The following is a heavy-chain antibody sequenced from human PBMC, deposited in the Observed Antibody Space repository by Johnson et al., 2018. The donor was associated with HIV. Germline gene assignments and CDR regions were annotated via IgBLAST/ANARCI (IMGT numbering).Heavy chain of an antibody. CDR1: GFRFDDYG. CDR3: ASPDPNVVVTVGDVKDAFD. D-gene: IGHD2-21*02. V-gene: IGHV3-20*04. Sequence: VQLVESGGTVVRPGGSLRLSCAVSGFRFDDYGMSWVRQAPGKGLEWVSGINWNGGSTGYVDSVKGRFIISRENAKNSLYLQMNSLRVEDTALYYCASPDPNVVVTVGDVKDAFD. CDR2: INWNGGST. J-gene: IGHJ3*02.